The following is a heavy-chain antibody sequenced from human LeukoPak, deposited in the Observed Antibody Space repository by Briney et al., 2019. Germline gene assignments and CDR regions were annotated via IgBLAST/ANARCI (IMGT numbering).Heavy chain of an antibody. Sequence: ASVKVSCKASGYTFTSYGISWVRQAPGQGLEWMGWISAYNGNTNYAQKLQGRVTMTTDTSTSTAYMELRSLRSEDTAVYYCATIVVVPAAIPGDYYYYGMDVWGQGTTVTVSS. J-gene: IGHJ6*02. CDR2: ISAYNGNT. D-gene: IGHD2-2*02. CDR3: ATIVVVPAAIPGDYYYYGMDV. V-gene: IGHV1-18*01. CDR1: GYTFTSYG.